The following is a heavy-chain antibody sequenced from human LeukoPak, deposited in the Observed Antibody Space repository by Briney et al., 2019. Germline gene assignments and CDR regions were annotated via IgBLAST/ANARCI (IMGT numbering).Heavy chain of an antibody. D-gene: IGHD3-10*01. V-gene: IGHV4-39*07. J-gene: IGHJ4*02. CDR2: IYYSGST. CDR3: ARGRGSIGPFDY. Sequence: SETLSLTCTVSGGSISSSSYYWGWIRQPPVKGLEWIGSIYYSGSTYYNPSLKSRVTISVDTSKNQFSLKLSSVTAADTAVYYCARGRGSIGPFDYWGQGTLVTVSS. CDR1: GGSISSSSYY.